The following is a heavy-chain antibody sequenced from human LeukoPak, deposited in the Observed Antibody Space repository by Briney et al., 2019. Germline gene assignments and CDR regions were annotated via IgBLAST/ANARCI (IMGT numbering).Heavy chain of an antibody. CDR1: GFKFNTHN. J-gene: IGHJ5*02. V-gene: IGHV3-21*01. Sequence: PGGSLRLSCAVSGFKFNTHNLNWVRQAPGKALDWVSSISSGSKYILYADSVKGRFTVSRDNAKNSLYLQMNSLRAEDTAVYYCARVRAGLQAFDTWGQGTLVTVSS. CDR2: ISSGSKYI. CDR3: ARVRAGLQAFDT. D-gene: IGHD4-11*01.